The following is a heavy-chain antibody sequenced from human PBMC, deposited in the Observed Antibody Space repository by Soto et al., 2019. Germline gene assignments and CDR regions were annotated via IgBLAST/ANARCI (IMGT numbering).Heavy chain of an antibody. V-gene: IGHV3-23*01. J-gene: IGHJ4*02. CDR3: ATVHNTSRTFDY. CDR1: GINFNNSA. CDR2: PGAAGRTT. D-gene: IGHD1-20*01. Sequence: GGPLRLSCAAPGINFNNSALTQVRRAPGKRLMVGSTPGAAGRTTYSSDSVKGRYTGTRDKSKSTLDLQMSNLRAEDTAVEYCATVHNTSRTFDYWGKGTPVTV.